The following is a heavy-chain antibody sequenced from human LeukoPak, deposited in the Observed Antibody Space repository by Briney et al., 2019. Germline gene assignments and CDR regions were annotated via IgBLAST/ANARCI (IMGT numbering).Heavy chain of an antibody. CDR2: INSDGSTT. D-gene: IGHD3-10*01. J-gene: IGHJ4*02. CDR3: ARAFGSGSQVINYFDF. Sequence: GGPLRLSCAASGFTFITYWMHWVRQAPGKGLAWVSSINSDGSTTTYADSVKGRFTISRDNAKNMVYLQMNSLRAEDTAVYYCARAFGSGSQVINYFDFWGQGTLVTVSS. V-gene: IGHV3-74*01. CDR1: GFTFITYW.